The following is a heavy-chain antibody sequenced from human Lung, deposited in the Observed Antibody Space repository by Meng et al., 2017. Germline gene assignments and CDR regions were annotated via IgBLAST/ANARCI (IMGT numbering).Heavy chain of an antibody. J-gene: IGHJ4*02. CDR2: INHSGST. Sequence: QVARQQWGAGLLKPSETLSLTCVVSGGSFSDYYWSWIRQPPGKGLEWIGEINHSGSTNYNPSLESRATISVDTSQNNLSLKLSSVTAADSAVYYCARGPTTMAHDFDYWGQGTLVTVFS. V-gene: IGHV4-34*01. CDR3: ARGPTTMAHDFDY. D-gene: IGHD4-11*01. CDR1: GGSFSDYY.